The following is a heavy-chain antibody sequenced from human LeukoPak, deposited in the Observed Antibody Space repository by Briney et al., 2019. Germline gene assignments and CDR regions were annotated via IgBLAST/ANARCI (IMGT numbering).Heavy chain of an antibody. Sequence: GGSLRLSCAASGFAFSTYWMDWVRQAPGKGLEWVGNINQDGSVKHYVDSVRGRFTISRDNAKNSLDLQMNSLRAEDTAVYYCARTYPGIAKAGTFDYWGQGTLVTVSS. D-gene: IGHD6-19*01. J-gene: IGHJ4*02. CDR3: ARTYPGIAKAGTFDY. V-gene: IGHV3-7*01. CDR1: GFAFSTYW. CDR2: INQDGSVK.